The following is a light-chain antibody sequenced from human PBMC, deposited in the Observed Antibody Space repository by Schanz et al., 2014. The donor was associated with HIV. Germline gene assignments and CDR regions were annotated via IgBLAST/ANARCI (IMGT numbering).Light chain of an antibody. CDR2: AAS. CDR3: QQSHSAPWT. Sequence: FRMTQSPSSLSASIGDRVTITCRASQDIGTYLAWYQQKPGRAPKLLIYAASTLQSGVPSRFSGSGSGTDFTLTISSLQPEDFATYYCQQSHSAPWTFGQGTKVEIK. J-gene: IGKJ1*01. V-gene: IGKV1-8*01. CDR1: QDIGTY.